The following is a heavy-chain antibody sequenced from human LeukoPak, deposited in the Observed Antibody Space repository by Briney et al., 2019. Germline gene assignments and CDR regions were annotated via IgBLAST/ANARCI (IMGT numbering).Heavy chain of an antibody. J-gene: IGHJ4*02. D-gene: IGHD4-23*01. CDR3: ARGPVIPGNVEYFDY. CDR2: IYYSGST. CDR1: GFSLSTSGVG. V-gene: IGHV4-61*08. Sequence: SGPTLVNPTQTLTLTCTFSGFSLSTSGVGVGWIRQPPGKGLEWIGYIYYSGSTNYNPSLKSRVIISVDTSKNQFSLKLSSVTAADTAVYYCARGPVIPGNVEYFDYWGQGTLVTVSS.